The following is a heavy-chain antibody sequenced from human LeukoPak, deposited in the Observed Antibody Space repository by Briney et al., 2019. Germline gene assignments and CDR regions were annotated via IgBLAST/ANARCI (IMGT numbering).Heavy chain of an antibody. Sequence: KPGGSLRLSCAASGFTFSDYYMSWIRQTPGKGLEWVSYISSSGSTIYYADSVKGRFTISRDNAKNSLYLQMNGLRAEDTAVYYCARSPSDYYGSGSYSGWFDPWGQGTLVTVFS. CDR2: ISSSGSTI. D-gene: IGHD3-10*01. J-gene: IGHJ5*02. CDR1: GFTFSDYY. CDR3: ARSPSDYYGSGSYSGWFDP. V-gene: IGHV3-11*01.